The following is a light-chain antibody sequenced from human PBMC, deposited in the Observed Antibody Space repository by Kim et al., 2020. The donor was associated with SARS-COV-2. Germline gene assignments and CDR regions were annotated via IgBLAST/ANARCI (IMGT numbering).Light chain of an antibody. CDR1: QSFGAN. J-gene: IGKJ2*01. CDR2: GAS. CDR3: QQYNNWFPYT. Sequence: LPSRAIQSFGANLAWYHQKXGQAPLLLIYGASTRATGVPARISGSASGSDFTLTISTLQSGDFGIYYCQQYNNWFPYTFGQGTKLEI. V-gene: IGKV3-15*01.